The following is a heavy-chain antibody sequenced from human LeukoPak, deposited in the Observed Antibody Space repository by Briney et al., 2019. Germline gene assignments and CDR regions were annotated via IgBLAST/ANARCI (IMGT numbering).Heavy chain of an antibody. D-gene: IGHD1-26*01. CDR2: IYSGGSA. Sequence: GGSLRLSCAASGFTFSSNYMSWVRQAPGKGLEWVSIIYSGGSAFYADSVKGRFTISRDNSKNTLYLQMNSLRAEDTAVYYCARGGSYLSAFDIWGQGTMVTVSS. CDR1: GFTFSSNY. CDR3: ARGGSYLSAFDI. V-gene: IGHV3-53*01. J-gene: IGHJ3*02.